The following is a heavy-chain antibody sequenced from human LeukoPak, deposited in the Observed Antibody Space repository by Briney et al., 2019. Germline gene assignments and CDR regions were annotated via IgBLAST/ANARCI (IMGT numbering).Heavy chain of an antibody. D-gene: IGHD3-10*01. V-gene: IGHV1-46*01. CDR1: GYTFTSYY. CDR2: INPSGGST. CDR3: ARDIKGLGSYYNVPNYYYYGMDV. Sequence: ASVKVSCKASGYTFTSYYMHWVRQAPGQGLEWMGIINPSGGSTSYAQKFQGRVTMTRDTSTSTVYMELSSLRSEDTAVYYCARDIKGLGSYYNVPNYYYYGMDVWGQGTTVTVSS. J-gene: IGHJ6*02.